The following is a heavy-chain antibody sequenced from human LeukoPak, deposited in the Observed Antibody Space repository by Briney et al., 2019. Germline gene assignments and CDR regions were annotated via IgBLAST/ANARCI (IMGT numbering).Heavy chain of an antibody. Sequence: PSETLSLTCAVYGGSFNDYYWSWIRQPPGKGLEWLGEINHSGTTNYNPSLESRLTISVDTSKNQFSLNLSSVTAADTAVYYCARHRYGSGSYYSTSGNWFDPWGQGTLVTVSS. D-gene: IGHD3-10*01. CDR1: GGSFNDYY. CDR2: INHSGTT. V-gene: IGHV4-34*01. CDR3: ARHRYGSGSYYSTSGNWFDP. J-gene: IGHJ5*02.